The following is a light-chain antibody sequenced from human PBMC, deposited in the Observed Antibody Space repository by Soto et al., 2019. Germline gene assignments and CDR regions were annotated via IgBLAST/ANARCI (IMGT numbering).Light chain of an antibody. CDR2: DVS. J-gene: IGLJ1*01. V-gene: IGLV2-14*01. CDR1: SSDIGGYKY. Sequence: ALTQPASVSGSPGQSITISCTGTSSDIGGYKYVSWYQQKPDKAPKLMIYDVSYRPSGVSDRFSGSKSGNTASLTISGLQAEDEADYYCSSYTSINTHVFGTGTKVTLL. CDR3: SSYTSINTHV.